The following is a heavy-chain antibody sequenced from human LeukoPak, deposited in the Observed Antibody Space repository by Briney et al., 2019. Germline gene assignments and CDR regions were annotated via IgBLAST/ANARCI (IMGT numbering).Heavy chain of an antibody. CDR1: GGTFSSYA. V-gene: IGHV1-69*13. CDR2: IIPIFGTA. D-gene: IGHD6-19*01. CDR3: ARALQPHSIAVAGTLVY. Sequence: ASVKVSCKASGGTFSSYAISWVRQAPGQGLEWMGGIIPIFGTANYAQKFQGRVTITADESTSTAYMELSSLRSEDTAVYYCARALQPHSIAVAGTLVYWGQGTLVTVSS. J-gene: IGHJ4*02.